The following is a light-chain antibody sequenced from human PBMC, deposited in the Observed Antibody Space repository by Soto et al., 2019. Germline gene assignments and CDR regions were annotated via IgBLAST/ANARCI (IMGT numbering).Light chain of an antibody. Sequence: QLVLTQSSSASASLGSSVKLTCTLSSGHSSYIIAWHQQQPGKAPRYLMKLEGSGSYNKGSGVPDGFSGSSSGADRYLTISNLQSEDEADYYCETWESNTRVFGGGTKVTVL. CDR1: SGHSSYI. J-gene: IGLJ2*01. V-gene: IGLV4-60*03. CDR3: ETWESNTRV. CDR2: LEGSGSY.